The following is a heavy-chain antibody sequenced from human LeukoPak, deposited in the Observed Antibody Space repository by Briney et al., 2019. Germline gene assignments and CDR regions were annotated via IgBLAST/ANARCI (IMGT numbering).Heavy chain of an antibody. CDR1: GFTFDDYG. D-gene: IGHD1-1*01. Sequence: PGGSLRLSCAASGFTFDDYGMSWVRQAPGKGLEWVSGINWNGGSTGYADSVKGRFTISRDNAKNSLYLQMNSLRAEDTALCYCARGIGLQLYYMDVWGKGTTVTVSS. CDR2: INWNGGST. J-gene: IGHJ6*03. CDR3: ARGIGLQLYYMDV. V-gene: IGHV3-20*04.